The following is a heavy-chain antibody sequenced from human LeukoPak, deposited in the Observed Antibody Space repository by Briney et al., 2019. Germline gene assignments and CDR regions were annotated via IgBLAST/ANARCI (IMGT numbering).Heavy chain of an antibody. CDR2: INPSGGGT. Sequence: GASVKVSCKASGYSFTSNYMHWVRQAPGQGLEWMGIINPSGGGTSYAQKLQGRVTMTRDTSTNTVYMELSSLRSEDTAVYYCARDNRGWSFDYWGQGTLVTVSS. V-gene: IGHV1-46*01. CDR3: ARDNRGWSFDY. CDR1: GYSFTSNY. D-gene: IGHD6-19*01. J-gene: IGHJ4*02.